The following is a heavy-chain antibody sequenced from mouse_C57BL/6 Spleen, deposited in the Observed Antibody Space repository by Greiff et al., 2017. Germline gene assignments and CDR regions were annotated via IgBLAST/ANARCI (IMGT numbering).Heavy chain of an antibody. CDR2: INPNNGGT. V-gene: IGHV1-26*01. CDR1: GYTFTDYY. CDR3: ARSQTSSGSYFDY. J-gene: IGHJ2*01. Sequence: VQLQQSGPELVKPGASVKISCKASGYTFTDYYMNWVKQSHGKSLEWIGDINPNNGGTSYNQKFKGKATLTVDKSSSTAYMELPSLTSEDSAVYYCARSQTSSGSYFDYWGQGTTLTVSS. D-gene: IGHD3-2*02.